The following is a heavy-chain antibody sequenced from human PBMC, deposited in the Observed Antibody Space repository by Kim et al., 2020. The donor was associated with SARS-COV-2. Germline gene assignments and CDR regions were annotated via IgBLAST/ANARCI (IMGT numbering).Heavy chain of an antibody. D-gene: IGHD3-10*01. Sequence: GGSLRLSCVASGVSFEDYAMSWVRQAPGKGLEWVSTISWNGGTTDSADSVRGRFSISRDNDNNTLYLQMNSLRAEDTAFYYCVSAGRTSWFDPCGQGAL. V-gene: IGHV3-20*04. CDR1: GVSFEDYA. J-gene: IGHJ5*02. CDR3: VSAGRTSWFDP. CDR2: ISWNGGTT.